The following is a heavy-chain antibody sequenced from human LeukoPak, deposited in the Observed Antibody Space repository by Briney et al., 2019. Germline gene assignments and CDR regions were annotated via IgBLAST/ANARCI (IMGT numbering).Heavy chain of an antibody. J-gene: IGHJ4*02. CDR3: ARGNADYGDYFDY. D-gene: IGHD4-17*01. CDR1: GGSFSGYY. CDR2: IYSSGSA. Sequence: SETLSLTCAVYGGSFSGYYWSWFRQPAGKGLEWIGRIYSSGSANYNPSLKSRVAMSVDPSKNHFSLKMSSVTAADTAVYYCARGNADYGDYFDYWGQGTLVTVSS. V-gene: IGHV4-59*10.